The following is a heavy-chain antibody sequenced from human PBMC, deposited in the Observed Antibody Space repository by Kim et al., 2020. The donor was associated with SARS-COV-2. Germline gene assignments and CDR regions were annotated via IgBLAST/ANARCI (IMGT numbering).Heavy chain of an antibody. V-gene: IGHV1-18*01. CDR2: GST. CDR3: ARGGGYQDY. D-gene: IGHD2-15*01. Sequence: GSTDYAQNLQGRVTVTTDTSTDTAYMELRSLRSDDTAVYYCARGGGYQDYWGPGTLVTVSS. J-gene: IGHJ4*02.